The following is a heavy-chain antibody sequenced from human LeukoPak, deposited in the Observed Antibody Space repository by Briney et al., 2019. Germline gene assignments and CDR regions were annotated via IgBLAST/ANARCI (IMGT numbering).Heavy chain of an antibody. CDR2: ISYDGSNK. D-gene: IGHD3-10*01. Sequence: GGSLRLSCAASGFTFSSYGMHWVRQAPGKGLEWVAVISYDGSNKYYADSVKGRFTISRDNSKNTLYLQMNSLRAEDTAVYYCAKDLRYYGSGSYVPYWGQGTLGTVSS. CDR3: AKDLRYYGSGSYVPY. J-gene: IGHJ4*02. CDR1: GFTFSSYG. V-gene: IGHV3-30*18.